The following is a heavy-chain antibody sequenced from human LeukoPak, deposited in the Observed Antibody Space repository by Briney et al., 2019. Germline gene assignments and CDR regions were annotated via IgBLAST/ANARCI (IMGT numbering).Heavy chain of an antibody. V-gene: IGHV4-31*03. D-gene: IGHD3-10*01. CDR1: GGSISSGGYY. CDR3: ARGLSSLWFGELLEYYFDY. CDR2: IYYSGST. Sequence: SETLSLTCTVSGGSISSGGYYWSWIRQHPGKGLEWIGYIYYSGSTYYNPSLKSRVTISVDTSKNQFSPKLSSVTAADTAVYYCARGLSSLWFGELLEYYFDYWGQGTLVTVSS. J-gene: IGHJ4*02.